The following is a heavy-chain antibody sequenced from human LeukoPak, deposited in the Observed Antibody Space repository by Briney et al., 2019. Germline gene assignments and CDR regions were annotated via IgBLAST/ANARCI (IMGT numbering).Heavy chain of an antibody. CDR1: GYTFTGYY. CDR3: ARDLKRGYSSGRYSWGTGSSNDF. J-gene: IGHJ4*02. D-gene: IGHD6-19*01. Sequence: ASVTVSCKASGYTFTGYYMHWVRQAPGQGLEWMGWINPNSGGTYYAQNLQGRVTMTTDTSTSTTYLELRSLRSDDTAVYYCARDLKRGYSSGRYSWGTGSSNDFWGQGTLVTVSS. V-gene: IGHV1-2*02. CDR2: INPNSGGT.